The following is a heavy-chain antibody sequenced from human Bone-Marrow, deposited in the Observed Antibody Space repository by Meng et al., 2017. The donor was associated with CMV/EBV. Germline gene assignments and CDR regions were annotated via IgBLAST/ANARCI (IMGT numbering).Heavy chain of an antibody. D-gene: IGHD6-13*01. Sequence: GESLKISCAASGFTVSSNYMSWVRQAPGKGLEWVSVIYDSDKRFYADSVKGRFTISRDNSKNTLYLQMSSLRAEDTAIYYCARDSSWYESVDWGQGTMVTVSS. CDR3: ARDSSWYESVD. CDR2: IYDSDKR. CDR1: GFTVSSNY. V-gene: IGHV3-53*01. J-gene: IGHJ4*02.